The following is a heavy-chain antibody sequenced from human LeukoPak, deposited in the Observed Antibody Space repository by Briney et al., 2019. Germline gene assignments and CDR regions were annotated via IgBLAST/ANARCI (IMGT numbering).Heavy chain of an antibody. CDR2: ISGSGGST. Sequence: GGSLRLSCAASGFTFSSYAMSWVRQAPGKGLEWVSAISGSGGSTYYADSVRGRFTISRDNSKDTLYLQMNSLRAEDAAVYYCAKDRSDNTTWYVGSHWGQGTLVTVSS. D-gene: IGHD3-10*02. CDR3: AKDRSDNTTWYVGSH. V-gene: IGHV3-23*01. CDR1: GFTFSSYA. J-gene: IGHJ4*02.